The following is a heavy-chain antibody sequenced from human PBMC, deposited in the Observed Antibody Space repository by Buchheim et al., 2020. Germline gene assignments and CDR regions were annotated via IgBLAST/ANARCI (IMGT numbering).Heavy chain of an antibody. CDR1: GFTLSTFS. CDR3: ARDYDFAFDS. J-gene: IGHJ4*02. CDR2: ISTRDNTI. Sequence: EVQLVESGGGLVQPGGSLRLSCAASGFTLSTFSMNWVRQAPGKGLEWVSYISTRDNTINYAASLKGRFTISGDNAKNSLYLQMNSLRAEDTALYYCARDYDFAFDSWGQGTL. V-gene: IGHV3-48*01. D-gene: IGHD3-3*01.